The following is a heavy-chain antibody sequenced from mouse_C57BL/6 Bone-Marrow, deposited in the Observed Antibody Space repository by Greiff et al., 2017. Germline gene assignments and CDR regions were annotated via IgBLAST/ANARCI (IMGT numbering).Heavy chain of an antibody. J-gene: IGHJ4*01. CDR2: ISSGGSYT. CDR1: GFTFSSYG. Sequence: EVMLVESGGDLVKPGGSLKLSCAASGFTFSSYGMSWVRQTPDKRLEWVATISSGGSYTYYPDSVKGRFTITRDNAKNTLYLQISRLKSEDTAVYSCARRVYYSNFYAMDDWGQGTSVTVSS. CDR3: ARRVYYSNFYAMDD. V-gene: IGHV5-6*02. D-gene: IGHD2-5*01.